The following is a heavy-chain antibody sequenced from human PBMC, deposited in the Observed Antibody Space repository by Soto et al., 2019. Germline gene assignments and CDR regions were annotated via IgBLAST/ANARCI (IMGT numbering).Heavy chain of an antibody. J-gene: IGHJ4*02. Sequence: GGSLRLSCASSWFSLSPYWMHWVRQAPGRGLEWVSRLSSDGFGAAYADSVKGRFFISRDIARNTLFLQMNSLRADDTAVYYCARDLGGPDYWGRGTSVTVSS. CDR1: WFSLSPYW. D-gene: IGHD3-16*01. CDR2: LSSDGFGA. V-gene: IGHV3-74*03. CDR3: ARDLGGPDY.